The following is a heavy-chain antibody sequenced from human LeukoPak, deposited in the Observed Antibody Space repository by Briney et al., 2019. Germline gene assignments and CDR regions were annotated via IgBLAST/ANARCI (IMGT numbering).Heavy chain of an antibody. CDR2: IYYSGST. CDR3: ARGGIAVAGTFDY. J-gene: IGHJ4*02. Sequence: SETLSLTCTVSGGSISSYYWSWIRQPPGKRLEWIGYIYYSGSTNYNPSLKSRVTISVDTSKNQFSLKLSSVTAADTAVYYCARGGIAVAGTFDYWGQGTLVTVSS. V-gene: IGHV4-59*01. CDR1: GGSISSYY. D-gene: IGHD6-19*01.